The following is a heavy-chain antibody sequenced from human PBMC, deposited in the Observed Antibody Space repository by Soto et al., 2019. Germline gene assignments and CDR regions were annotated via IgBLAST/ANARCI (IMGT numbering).Heavy chain of an antibody. J-gene: IGHJ6*02. D-gene: IGHD3-10*01. Sequence: GGSLRLSCAASGFTFSSYEMNWVRQAPGKGLEWVSYISSSGSTIYYADSVKGRFTISRDNAKNSLYLQMNSLRAEDTAVYYCARDRYYYGSGSRRTSYYYYYGMDVWGQGTTVTVPS. CDR3: ARDRYYYGSGSRRTSYYYYYGMDV. V-gene: IGHV3-48*03. CDR2: ISSSGSTI. CDR1: GFTFSSYE.